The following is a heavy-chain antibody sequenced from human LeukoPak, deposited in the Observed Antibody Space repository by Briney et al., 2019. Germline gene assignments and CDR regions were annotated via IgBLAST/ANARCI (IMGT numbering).Heavy chain of an antibody. CDR3: ARDFVETGVVGFDM. D-gene: IGHD2-8*02. V-gene: IGHV4-4*07. J-gene: IGHJ3*02. Sequence: KSSETLSLTCTVSGDSIGTYFWNWIRQSAGEGLERIGHVYDGGRTNYNPSLKGRVTISVDTSRNLFSLRLSSVPAADTAVYYCARDFVETGVVGFDMWGQGTMVTVSS. CDR2: VYDGGRT. CDR1: GDSIGTYF.